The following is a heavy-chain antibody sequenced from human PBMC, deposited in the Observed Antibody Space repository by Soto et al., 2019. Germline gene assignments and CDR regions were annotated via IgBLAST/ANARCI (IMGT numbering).Heavy chain of an antibody. CDR2: ISGSGGST. J-gene: IGHJ4*02. CDR1: GFTFSSYA. V-gene: IGHV3-23*01. CDR3: AKYLLGIAVAGGADY. Sequence: EVQLLESGGGLVQPGGSLRLSCAASGFTFSSYAMSWVRQAPGKGLEWVSAISGSGGSTYYGDSVKGRFTISRDHSKNTLYLQMNSLRAEATAVYYCAKYLLGIAVAGGADYLGQGTLVTVSS. D-gene: IGHD6-19*01.